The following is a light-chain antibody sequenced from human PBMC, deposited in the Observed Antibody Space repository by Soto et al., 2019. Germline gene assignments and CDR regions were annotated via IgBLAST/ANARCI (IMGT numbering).Light chain of an antibody. CDR1: RRYVGTYNL. V-gene: IGLV2-23*01. CDR2: EGN. J-gene: IGLJ2*01. Sequence: SQPSSLSWSPGEAITLPCTGKRRYVGTYNLVNWYQQHPGRVPKLILYEGNKRPSGVSSRFSASKSGNTASLTISGLQAEDEADYFCCSYAPSRTLLFGGGTKVTVL. CDR3: CSYAPSRTLL.